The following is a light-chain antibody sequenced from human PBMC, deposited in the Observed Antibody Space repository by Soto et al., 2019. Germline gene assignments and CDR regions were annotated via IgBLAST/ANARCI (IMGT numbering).Light chain of an antibody. CDR3: QQYNNWPIT. J-gene: IGKJ5*01. CDR1: QSVSDN. V-gene: IGKV3-15*01. CDR2: GAS. Sequence: EIVMTQSPATLSVSPGERATLSCRASQSVSDNLAWYQQKPGQAPRLFIYGASARATGIPARFSGSGSGTEFTLTISSLQSEDFAVYYCQQYNNWPITFGQGTRLRL.